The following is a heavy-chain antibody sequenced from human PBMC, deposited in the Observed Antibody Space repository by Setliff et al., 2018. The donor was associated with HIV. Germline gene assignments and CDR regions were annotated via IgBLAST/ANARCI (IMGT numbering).Heavy chain of an antibody. CDR2: INPNSGGT. D-gene: IGHD3-22*01. V-gene: IGHV1-2*02. CDR1: GYTFTGYY. CDR3: ARDQGYYDSSGYYYVGDAFDI. J-gene: IGHJ3*02. Sequence: ASVKVSCKASGYTFTGYYMHWVRQAPGQGLEWMGWINPNSGGTNYAQRFQGRVTMTRDTSISTAYMELSRLRSDDTAVYYCARDQGYYDSSGYYYVGDAFDIWGQGTMVTISS.